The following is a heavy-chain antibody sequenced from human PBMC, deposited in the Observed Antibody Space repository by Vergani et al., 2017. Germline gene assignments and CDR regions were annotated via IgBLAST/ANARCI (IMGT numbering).Heavy chain of an antibody. CDR3: ARXNTVLIPHGVFDL. CDR1: GFTLNNYW. Sequence: EVQLVESGGGLVQPGGSLRLSCAASGFTLNNYWVTWVRQTPGKGLEWVANINQDGSEKYYMDSVKGRFTISRDNAKNSLYLQMNSLRGEDAAVYACARXNTVLIPHGVFDLWGQGTMVAVSS. J-gene: IGHJ3*01. CDR2: INQDGSEK. D-gene: IGHD4-23*01. V-gene: IGHV3-7*01.